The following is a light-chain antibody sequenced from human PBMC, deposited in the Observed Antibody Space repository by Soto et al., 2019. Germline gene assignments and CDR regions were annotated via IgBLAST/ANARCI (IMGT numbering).Light chain of an antibody. CDR2: EVR. CDR1: SSDVGSYDY. J-gene: IGLJ1*01. V-gene: IGLV2-23*02. CDR3: CSYAGSGTYV. Sequence: QSALTQPASVSGSPGQSITISCTGTSSDVGSYDYVSWHQQHPGKAPKLMIYEVRKRPSGVANRFSGSKSGNTASLTISGLQAEDEADYYCCSYAGSGTYVFGTGTKLTVL.